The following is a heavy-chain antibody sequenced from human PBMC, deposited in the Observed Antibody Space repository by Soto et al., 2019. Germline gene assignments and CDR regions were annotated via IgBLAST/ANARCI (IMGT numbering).Heavy chain of an antibody. CDR2: FDPEDGET. CDR3: ATASERWLQLFSRGDAFDI. Sequence: ASVKVSCKVSGYTLTELSMHWVRQAPGKGLEWMGGFDPEDGETIYAQKFQGRVTMTEDTSTDTAYMELSSLRSEDTAVYYCATASERWLQLFSRGDAFDIWGQGTMVTVSS. CDR1: GYTLTELS. V-gene: IGHV1-24*01. J-gene: IGHJ3*02. D-gene: IGHD5-12*01.